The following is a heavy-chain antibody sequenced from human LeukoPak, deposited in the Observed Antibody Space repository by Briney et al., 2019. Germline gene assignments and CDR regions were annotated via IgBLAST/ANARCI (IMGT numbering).Heavy chain of an antibody. CDR2: IYHSGST. Sequence: SETLSLTCTVSGGSISSSSYYWGWIRQPPGKGLEWIGSIYHSGSTYYNPSLKSRVTISVDTSKNQFSLKLSSVTAADTAAYYCARSMYSSGWGTFDYWGQGTLVTVSS. D-gene: IGHD6-19*01. V-gene: IGHV4-39*07. CDR1: GGSISSSSYY. J-gene: IGHJ4*02. CDR3: ARSMYSSGWGTFDY.